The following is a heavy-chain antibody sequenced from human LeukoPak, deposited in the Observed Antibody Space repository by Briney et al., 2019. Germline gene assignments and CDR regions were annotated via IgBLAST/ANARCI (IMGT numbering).Heavy chain of an antibody. CDR3: ARDMTYCGGDCSTLYYYYYMDV. CDR1: GFSLSSYA. Sequence: GGSLRLSCAASGFSLSSYAMSWVRQAPGKGLEWVSAISSTDAGTYHADSVRGRFTISRDSSKNTLYLQMNSLRAEDTAVYYCARDMTYCGGDCSTLYYYYYMDVWGKGTTVTISS. J-gene: IGHJ6*03. V-gene: IGHV3-23*01. D-gene: IGHD2-21*02. CDR2: ISSTDAGT.